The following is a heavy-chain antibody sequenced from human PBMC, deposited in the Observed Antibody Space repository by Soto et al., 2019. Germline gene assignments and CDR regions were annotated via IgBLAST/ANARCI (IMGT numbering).Heavy chain of an antibody. CDR3: ARGGPGFGELRWFDP. CDR2: IYYSGST. D-gene: IGHD3-10*01. V-gene: IGHV4-31*03. Sequence: QVQLQESGPGLVKPSQTLSLTCTVSGGSIGSGGYYWSWIRQHPGKGLEWIGYIYYSGSTYYNPSLKSRVTISVDTSKNQFSLKLSSVTAADTAVYYCARGGPGFGELRWFDPWGQGTLVTVSS. CDR1: GGSIGSGGYY. J-gene: IGHJ5*02.